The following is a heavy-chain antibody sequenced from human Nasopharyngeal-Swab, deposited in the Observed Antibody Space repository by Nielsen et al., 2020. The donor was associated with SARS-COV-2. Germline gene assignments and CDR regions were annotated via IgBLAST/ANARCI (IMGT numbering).Heavy chain of an antibody. Sequence: SETLSLTCTVSGGSISSYYWSWIGQPPGKGLEWIGYIYYSGSTYYNPSLKSRVTISVDTSKNQFSLKLSSVTAADTAVYYCARSYGDYVWFDPWGQGTLVTVSS. J-gene: IGHJ5*02. CDR1: GGSISSYY. CDR2: IYYSGST. V-gene: IGHV4-59*08. CDR3: ARSYGDYVWFDP. D-gene: IGHD4-17*01.